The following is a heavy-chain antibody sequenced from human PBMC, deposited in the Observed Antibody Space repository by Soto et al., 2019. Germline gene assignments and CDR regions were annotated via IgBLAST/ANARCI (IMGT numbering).Heavy chain of an antibody. CDR2: ISAYNGNT. J-gene: IGHJ4*02. D-gene: IGHD1-26*01. CDR3: ARVCGGSYVGLGEEDYFDY. Sequence: GASVKVSCKASGYTFTSYGISWVRQAPGQGLEWMGWISAYNGNTNYAQKLQGRVTMTTDTSTSTAYMELRSLRSDDTAVYYCARVCGGSYVGLGEEDYFDYWGQGTLVTVSS. V-gene: IGHV1-18*01. CDR1: GYTFTSYG.